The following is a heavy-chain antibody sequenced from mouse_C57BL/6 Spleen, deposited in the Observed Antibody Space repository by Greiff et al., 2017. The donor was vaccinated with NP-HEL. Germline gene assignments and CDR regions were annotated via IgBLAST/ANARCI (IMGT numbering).Heavy chain of an antibody. D-gene: IGHD2-3*01. J-gene: IGHJ1*03. V-gene: IGHV1-15*01. CDR2: IDPETGGT. CDR1: GYTFTDYE. CDR3: TRDDGYPHWYFDV. Sequence: QVQLQQSGAELVRPGASVTLSCKASGYTFTDYEMHWVKQTPVHGLEWIGAIDPETGGTAYNQKFKGKAILTADKSSSTAYMELRSLTSEDSAVYYCTRDDGYPHWYFDVWGTGTTVTVSS.